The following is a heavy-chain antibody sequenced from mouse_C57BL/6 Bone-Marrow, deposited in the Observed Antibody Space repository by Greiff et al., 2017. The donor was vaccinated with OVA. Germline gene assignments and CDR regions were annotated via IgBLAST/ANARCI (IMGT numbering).Heavy chain of an antibody. D-gene: IGHD2-3*01. J-gene: IGHJ4*01. CDR2: IDPSDSYT. CDR3: ARGLLRGGYYYAMDY. V-gene: IGHV1-69*01. Sequence: QVQLQQPGAELVMPGASVKLSCKASGYTFTSYWMHWVKQRPGQGLEWIGEIDPSDSYTNYNQKFKGKSTLTVDKSSSTAYMQLSSLTSEDSAVYYCARGLLRGGYYYAMDYWGQGTSVTVSS. CDR1: GYTFTSYW.